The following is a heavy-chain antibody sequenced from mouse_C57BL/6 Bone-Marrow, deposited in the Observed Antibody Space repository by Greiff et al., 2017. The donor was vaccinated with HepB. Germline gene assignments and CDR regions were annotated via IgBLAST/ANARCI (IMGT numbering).Heavy chain of an antibody. CDR3: ARHRGITTVVATDWYFDV. CDR1: GFTFSDYG. Sequence: EVQGVESGGGLVQPGGSLKLSCAASGFTFSDYGMAWVRQAPRKGPEWVAFISNLAYSIYYADTVTGRFTISRENAKNTLYLEMSSLRSEDTAMYYCARHRGITTVVATDWYFDVWGTGTTVTVSS. D-gene: IGHD1-1*01. J-gene: IGHJ1*03. CDR2: ISNLAYSI. V-gene: IGHV5-15*01.